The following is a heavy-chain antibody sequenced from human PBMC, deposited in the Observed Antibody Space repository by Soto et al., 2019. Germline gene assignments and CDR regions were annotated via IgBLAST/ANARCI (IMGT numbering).Heavy chain of an antibody. V-gene: IGHV3-21*01. CDR1: GFTFSSYS. CDR3: AREYCGGDCYPYYFDY. Sequence: GSLRLSCAASGFTFSSYSMNWVRQAPGKGLEWVSSISSSSSYIYYADSVKGRFTISRDNAKNSLYLQMNSLRAEDTAVYYCAREYCGGDCYPYYFDYWGQGTLVTVSS. D-gene: IGHD2-21*02. CDR2: ISSSSSYI. J-gene: IGHJ4*02.